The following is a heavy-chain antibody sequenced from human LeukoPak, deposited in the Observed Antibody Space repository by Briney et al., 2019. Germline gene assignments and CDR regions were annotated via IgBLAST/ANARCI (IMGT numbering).Heavy chain of an antibody. J-gene: IGHJ4*02. CDR3: ASGGGLNTNFYF. CDR2: RKQDGRAE. V-gene: IGHV3-7*01. CDR1: GFTFRNYW. Sequence: PGGTLRLSCAASGFTFRNYWMGWVRQAPGKGLEWVANRKQDGRAEYYADSLRLRISASRDNPKNFLYLQMNRRRAEDTAVYSCASGGGLNTNFYFWGRGTLVTVS. D-gene: IGHD2-15*01.